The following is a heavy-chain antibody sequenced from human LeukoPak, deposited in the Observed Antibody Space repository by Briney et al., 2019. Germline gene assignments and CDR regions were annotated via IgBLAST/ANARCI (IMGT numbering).Heavy chain of an antibody. Sequence: PGGSLRLSCAASGFTFSSYWMHWVRQAPEKGLVCVSLIKSDGSTTRYADSVEGRFTIPRDNAKNTLYLQMNSLRVEDTAVYYCARDPNGSIDYWGQGSLVTASS. CDR2: IKSDGSTT. J-gene: IGHJ4*02. CDR3: ARDPNGSIDY. D-gene: IGHD3-10*01. CDR1: GFTFSSYW. V-gene: IGHV3-74*01.